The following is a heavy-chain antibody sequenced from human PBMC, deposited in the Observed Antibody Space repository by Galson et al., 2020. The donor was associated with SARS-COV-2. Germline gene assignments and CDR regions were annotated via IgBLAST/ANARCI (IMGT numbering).Heavy chain of an antibody. CDR3: ARDRIITMVRGVIGGYYYYGMDV. J-gene: IGHJ6*02. CDR1: RYIFTAYY. V-gene: IGHV1-2*06. D-gene: IGHD3-10*01. CDR2: INPNSGDT. Sequence: ASVKVSCRASRYIFTAYYIHWVRQAPGQGLEWMGRINPNSGDTNSAQQFQGRVTMTADTSTSTAYMELRSLRSDDTAVYYCARDRIITMVRGVIGGYYYYGMDVWGQGTTVTVSS.